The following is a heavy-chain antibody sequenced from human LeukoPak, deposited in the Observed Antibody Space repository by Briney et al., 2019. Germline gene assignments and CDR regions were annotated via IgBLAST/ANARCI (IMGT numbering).Heavy chain of an antibody. D-gene: IGHD5-12*01. CDR1: GGSISSGGYY. J-gene: IGHJ5*02. CDR3: ARSWNSGYDWGEWFDP. V-gene: IGHV4-31*03. Sequence: SQTLSLTCTVSGGSISSGGYYWSWIRQHPGKGLEWIGYIYYSGSTYYNPSLKSRVTISVDTSKNQFSLKLSSVTAADTAVYYCARSWNSGYDWGEWFDPWGQGTLVTVSS. CDR2: IYYSGST.